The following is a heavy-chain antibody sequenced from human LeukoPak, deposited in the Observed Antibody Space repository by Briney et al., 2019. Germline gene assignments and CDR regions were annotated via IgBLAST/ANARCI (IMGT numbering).Heavy chain of an antibody. CDR3: ARVKARDCSSTSCYQYYYYYMDV. CDR2: IIPIFGTA. D-gene: IGHD2-2*01. CDR1: GGTFSSYA. J-gene: IGHJ6*03. Sequence: GASVKVSCKASGGTFSSYAISWVRQAPGQGLEWVGGIIPIFGTANYAQKFQGRVTTTADESTSTAYMELSSLRSEDTAVYYCARVKARDCSSTSCYQYYYYYMDVWGKGTTVTVSS. V-gene: IGHV1-69*13.